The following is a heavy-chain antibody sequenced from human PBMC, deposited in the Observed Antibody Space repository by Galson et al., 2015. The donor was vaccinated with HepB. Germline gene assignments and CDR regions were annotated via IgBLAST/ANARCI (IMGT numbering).Heavy chain of an antibody. J-gene: IGHJ4*02. CDR2: TYYRSKWYN. Sequence: CAISGDSVSSNSAAWNWIRQSPSRGPEWLGRTYYRSKWYNDYAVSVKSRITINPDTSKNQFSLQLNSVTPEDTAVYYCAREGVIAAAGPFDYWGQGTLVTVSS. CDR1: GDSVSSNSAA. CDR3: AREGVIAAAGPFDY. D-gene: IGHD6-13*01. V-gene: IGHV6-1*01.